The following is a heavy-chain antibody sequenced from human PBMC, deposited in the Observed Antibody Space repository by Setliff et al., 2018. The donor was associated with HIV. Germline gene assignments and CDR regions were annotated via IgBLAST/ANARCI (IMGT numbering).Heavy chain of an antibody. Sequence: PVGSLRLSCAASGFTFSSYASGWVRQAPGKGLEWFSAISGSGGSTYYADSVKGRFTISSDNSKNTLYLQMNSLRAEDTAVYYCAKDLDIVVVPAAPDAFDIWGQGTMVTVSS. CDR3: AKDLDIVVVPAAPDAFDI. CDR2: ISGSGGST. V-gene: IGHV3-23*01. J-gene: IGHJ3*02. CDR1: GFTFSSYA. D-gene: IGHD2-2*03.